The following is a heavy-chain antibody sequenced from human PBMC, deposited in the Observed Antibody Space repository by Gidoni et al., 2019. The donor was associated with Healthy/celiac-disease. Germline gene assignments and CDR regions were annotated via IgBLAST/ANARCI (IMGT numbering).Heavy chain of an antibody. CDR3: AKVYYTVTASLGY. D-gene: IGHD4-17*01. J-gene: IGHJ4*02. Sequence: EVQLLESGGGVVQPGGSLRLSCAASGVPFSSYAMSWGRQAPGKGLEWVLAISGSGGSTYYPDSVQGRFTISRDNSKNTLYLQMNSLRAEDTAVYYCAKVYYTVTASLGYWGQGTLVTVSS. CDR1: GVPFSSYA. CDR2: ISGSGGST. V-gene: IGHV3-23*01.